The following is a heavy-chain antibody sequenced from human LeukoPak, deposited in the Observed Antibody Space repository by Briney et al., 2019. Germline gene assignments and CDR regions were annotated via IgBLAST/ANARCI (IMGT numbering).Heavy chain of an antibody. V-gene: IGHV3-11*04. CDR3: ARALHSNLLFLEWLDNPDWFVP. CDR1: RFTFSDYY. Sequence: PGGSLRLSCAAPRFTFSDYYMSWIRQAPGKGLEWVSYISSSGSTIYYADSVKGRFTISRDNGQNSLYLQMNSLRAEDTAVYYCARALHSNLLFLEWLDNPDWFVPWGQGTLVTVSS. CDR2: ISSSGSTI. J-gene: IGHJ5*02. D-gene: IGHD3-3*01.